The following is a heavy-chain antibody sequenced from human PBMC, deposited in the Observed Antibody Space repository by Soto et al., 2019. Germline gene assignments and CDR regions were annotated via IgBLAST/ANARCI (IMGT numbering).Heavy chain of an antibody. D-gene: IGHD3-16*01. CDR2: IYYSGST. Sequence: QVQLQESGPGLVKPSETLSLTCVVSGGSLSSYYWSWIRQPPGKGLEWIGYIYYSGSTNYNPSLKSRVTISVDTSQTQFSLKLSSVTAADTAVYYCARTWGSTSDFWGRGTLVTVSS. CDR3: ARTWGSTSDF. V-gene: IGHV4-59*01. CDR1: GGSLSSYY. J-gene: IGHJ4*02.